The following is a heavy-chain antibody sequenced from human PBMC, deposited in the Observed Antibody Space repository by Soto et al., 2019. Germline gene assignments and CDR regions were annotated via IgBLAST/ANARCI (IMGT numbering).Heavy chain of an antibody. J-gene: IGHJ4*02. CDR2: ISYHGSDK. CDR3: AKDHLTTTVTTVGY. CDR1: GLTFSNYG. Sequence: QVQLVESGGGVVQPGRCLRVSCAASGLTFSNYGMHWVRQAPGKGLEWVAVISYHGSDKYYADSVKGRFTISRDNSKNTLYLQMDSLRAEDTAVYYCAKDHLTTTVTTVGYWGQGTLVTVSS. D-gene: IGHD4-17*01. V-gene: IGHV3-30*18.